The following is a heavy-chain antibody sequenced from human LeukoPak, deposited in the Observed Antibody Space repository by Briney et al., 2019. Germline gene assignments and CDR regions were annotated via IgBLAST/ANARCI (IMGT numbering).Heavy chain of an antibody. CDR2: ISAYNGNT. CDR3: ARAPATGYSSSWYLY. V-gene: IGHV1-18*01. Sequence: ASVKVSCKASGYTFPSYGISWVRQAPGQGLEWMGWISAYNGNTNYAQKLQGRVTMTTDTSTGTAYMELRSLRSDDTAVYYCARAPATGYSSSWYLYWGQGTLVTVSS. D-gene: IGHD6-13*01. J-gene: IGHJ4*02. CDR1: GYTFPSYG.